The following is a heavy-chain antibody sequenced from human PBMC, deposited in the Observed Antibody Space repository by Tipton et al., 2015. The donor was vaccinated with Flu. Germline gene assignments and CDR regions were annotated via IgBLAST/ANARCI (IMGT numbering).Heavy chain of an antibody. CDR1: GGSISSGSYY. J-gene: IGHJ4*02. D-gene: IGHD3-3*01. V-gene: IGHV4-61*02. CDR2: IYTSGST. CDR3: ARGAYDFWSGYPTHYFDY. Sequence: TLSLTCTVSGGSISSGSYYWSWIRQPAGKGLEWIGRIYTSGSTNYNPSLKSRVTISVDTSKNQFSLKLSSVTAADTAVYYCARGAYDFWSGYPTHYFDYWGQGTLVTVSS.